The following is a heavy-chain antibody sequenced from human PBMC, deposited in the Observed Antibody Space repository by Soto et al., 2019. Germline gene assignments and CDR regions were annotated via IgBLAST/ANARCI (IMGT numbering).Heavy chain of an antibody. CDR2: IIPIFGTP. V-gene: IGHV1-69*01. Sequence: QVQLVQSGAEVKKPGSSVKVSCKASGGIFSTYAISWLRQAPGQGLEWMGGIIPIFGTPNYAQRFQGRVTIPADESTSTAYMELSRLRSEDTAVYYCARVRDDYGTGNYYIRIDFWGQGTLVTVSS. D-gene: IGHD3-10*01. CDR3: ARVRDDYGTGNYYIRIDF. CDR1: GGIFSTYA. J-gene: IGHJ4*02.